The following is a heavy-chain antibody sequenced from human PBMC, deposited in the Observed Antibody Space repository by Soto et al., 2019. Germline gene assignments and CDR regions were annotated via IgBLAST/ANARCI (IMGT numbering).Heavy chain of an antibody. D-gene: IGHD3-10*01. CDR1: GGSISSGGYY. Sequence: SETLSLTCTVSGGSISSGGYYWSWIRQHPGKGLEWIGYIYYSGSTYYNPSLKSRVTISVDTSKNQFSLKLSSVTAADTAVYYCASLRVRGEHLDYWGQGTLVTVSS. V-gene: IGHV4-31*03. CDR2: IYYSGST. J-gene: IGHJ4*02. CDR3: ASLRVRGEHLDY.